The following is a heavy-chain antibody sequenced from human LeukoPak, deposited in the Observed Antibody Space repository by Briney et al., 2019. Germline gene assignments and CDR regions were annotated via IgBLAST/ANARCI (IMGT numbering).Heavy chain of an antibody. CDR1: GGSISSGGYY. CDR3: ARDSDFGDPGE. J-gene: IGHJ4*02. D-gene: IGHD3-10*01. Sequence: PSQTLSLTCTVSGGSISSGGYYWSWIRQHPGKGPEWIGYIYYSGSTYYDPALKSRVTISVDTSKNQFSLKLSSVTAADTAVYYCARDSDFGDPGEWGQGTLVTVSS. V-gene: IGHV4-31*03. CDR2: IYYSGST.